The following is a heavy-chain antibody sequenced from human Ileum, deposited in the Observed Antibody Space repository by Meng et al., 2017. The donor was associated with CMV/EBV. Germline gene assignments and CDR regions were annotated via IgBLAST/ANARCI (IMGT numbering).Heavy chain of an antibody. D-gene: IGHD6-19*01. CDR1: GFTFSGYY. CDR3: VRSSGWYRFDY. J-gene: IGHJ4*02. V-gene: IGHV1-2*02. CDR2: INTKNDGT. Sequence: LVPLWAAVRKPGASVKVSFMTSGFTFSGYYIHRVRQAPAQGLGWMRCINTKNDGTNYARKFQGRVTMTRETSISTAHMELSGLLSDDTAVYYCVRSSGWYRFDYWGQGTLVTVSS.